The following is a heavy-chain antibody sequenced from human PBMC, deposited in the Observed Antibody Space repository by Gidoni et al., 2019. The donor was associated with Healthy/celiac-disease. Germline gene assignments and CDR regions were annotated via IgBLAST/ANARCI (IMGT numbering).Heavy chain of an antibody. J-gene: IGHJ4*02. CDR1: GFTFSSYA. CDR2: ISGSGGST. CDR3: GKNRGGGYCSGGSCWSGLYYFDY. Sequence: AASGFTFSSYAMSWVRQAPGKGLEWVSAISGSGGSTYYADSVKGRFTISRDKSKNTLYLQMNSLRAEDTAVYYWGKNRGGGYCSGGSCWSGLYYFDYWGQGTLVTVSS. D-gene: IGHD2-15*01. V-gene: IGHV3-23*01.